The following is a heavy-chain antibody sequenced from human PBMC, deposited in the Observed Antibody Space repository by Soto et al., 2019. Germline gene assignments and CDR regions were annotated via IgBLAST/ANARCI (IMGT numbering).Heavy chain of an antibody. J-gene: IGHJ4*02. CDR2: INSDGSST. Sequence: EVQLVESGGGLVQPGGSLRLSCAASGFTFSSYWMHWVRQAPGKGLVWVSRINSDGSSTSYADSVKGRFTISRDNAKNTLYLQMNSLIAEYTAVYYCVRTRLVVAAATLEDYWGQGTLVTVSS. CDR1: GFTFSSYW. D-gene: IGHD2-15*01. CDR3: VRTRLVVAAATLEDY. V-gene: IGHV3-74*01.